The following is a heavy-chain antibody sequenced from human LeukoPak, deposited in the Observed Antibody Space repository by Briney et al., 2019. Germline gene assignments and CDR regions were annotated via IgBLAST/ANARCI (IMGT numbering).Heavy chain of an antibody. Sequence: ASVTVSCKTSGYTFSIYAINWVRQAPGQGLEWLGWVSTYSDDRNFAQNFQDRVTMTTDTSTNTAYMELRGLRSDDTAVYYCAKDQFPYYSETGGSSGNGFDVWGQGTMVTVSS. D-gene: IGHD3-22*01. CDR3: AKDQFPYYSETGGSSGNGFDV. J-gene: IGHJ3*01. CDR1: GYTFSIYA. CDR2: VSTYSDDR. V-gene: IGHV1-18*01.